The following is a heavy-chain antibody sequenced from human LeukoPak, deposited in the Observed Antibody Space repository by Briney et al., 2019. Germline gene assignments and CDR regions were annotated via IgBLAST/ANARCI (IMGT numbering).Heavy chain of an antibody. CDR3: ARSADGYTCGHFDF. Sequence: GASVKVSCKASGYTFTAYYMHWVRQAPGQGLEWMGWINPNTGDTNYAQNFQGGVTMNRDTSISTAYMELSSLRSDDTAVYYCARSADGYTCGHFDFWGQGTLVTVSS. CDR1: GYTFTAYY. D-gene: IGHD5-18*01. V-gene: IGHV1-2*02. CDR2: INPNTGDT. J-gene: IGHJ4*02.